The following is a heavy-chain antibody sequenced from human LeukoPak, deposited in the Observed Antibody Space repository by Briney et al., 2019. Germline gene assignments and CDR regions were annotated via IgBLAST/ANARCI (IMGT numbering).Heavy chain of an antibody. Sequence: GGSLRLSCAASGFTFSSYAMSWVRQAPGTGLEWVSAISGSGGSTYYADSVKGRFTISRDNSKNTLYLQMNSLRADDTAVYYCAKGSSLTGLYYYYYYYMDVWGKGTTVTVSS. CDR3: AKGSSLTGLYYYYYYYMDV. D-gene: IGHD3-10*01. CDR1: GFTFSSYA. V-gene: IGHV3-23*01. J-gene: IGHJ6*03. CDR2: ISGSGGST.